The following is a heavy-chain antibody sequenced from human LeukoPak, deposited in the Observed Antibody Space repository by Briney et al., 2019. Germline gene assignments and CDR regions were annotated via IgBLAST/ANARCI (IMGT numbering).Heavy chain of an antibody. CDR1: GFTFSSYS. D-gene: IGHD3-10*01. CDR2: IISSSSYI. V-gene: IGHV3-21*01. J-gene: IGHJ4*02. Sequence: GGSLRLSCAASGFTFSSYSMNWVRQAPGKGLEWVSSIISSSSYIYYADPVKGRFTISRDNAKNSLYLQMNSLRAEDTAVYYCARDLAGHYYGSGSSFDYWGQGTLVTVSS. CDR3: ARDLAGHYYGSGSSFDY.